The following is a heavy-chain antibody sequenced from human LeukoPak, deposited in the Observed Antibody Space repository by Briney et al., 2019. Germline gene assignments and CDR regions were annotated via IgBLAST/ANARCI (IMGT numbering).Heavy chain of an antibody. CDR1: GFTFDDYA. J-gene: IGHJ4*02. D-gene: IGHD1-1*01. CDR2: ISGDGGST. CDR3: AEGVGGAAFVQGFDY. V-gene: IGHV3-43*02. Sequence: GGSLRLSCAASGFTFDDYAMHWVRQTPGKGLEWVSLISGDGGSTYYADSVKGRFTVSRDNSKNSLYLQMNSLRTDDTALYYCAEGVGGAAFVQGFDYWGQGTLVTVSS.